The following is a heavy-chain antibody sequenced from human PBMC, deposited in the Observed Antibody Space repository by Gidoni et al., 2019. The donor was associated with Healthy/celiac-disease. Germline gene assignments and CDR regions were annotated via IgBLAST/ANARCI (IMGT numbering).Heavy chain of an antibody. CDR1: GGSISSYY. V-gene: IGHV4-59*01. CDR3: AREGIDRGRHTINHKSDWYFDL. J-gene: IGHJ2*01. CDR2: IYYSGST. Sequence: QVQLQESGPGLVKPSETLSLTCTVSGGSISSYYWSWIRQPPGKGLEWIGYIYYSGSTNYNPSLKSRVTISVDTSKNQFSLKLSSVTAADTAVYYCAREGIDRGRHTINHKSDWYFDLWGRGTLVTVSS. D-gene: IGHD3-10*01.